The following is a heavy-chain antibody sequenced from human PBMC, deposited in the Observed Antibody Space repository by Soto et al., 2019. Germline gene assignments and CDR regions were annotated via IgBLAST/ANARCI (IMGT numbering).Heavy chain of an antibody. V-gene: IGHV3-30-3*01. CDR3: AREAPDDNLSPGMDV. D-gene: IGHD1-1*01. CDR1: GFTFSSYA. CDR2: ISYDGSNK. Sequence: QVQLVESGGGVVQPGRSLRLSCAASGFTFSSYARHWVRQAPGKGLEWVAVISYDGSNKYYADSVKGRFTISRDNSKNTLYLQMNSLRAEDTAVYYCAREAPDDNLSPGMDVWGQGPTVTVSS. J-gene: IGHJ6*02.